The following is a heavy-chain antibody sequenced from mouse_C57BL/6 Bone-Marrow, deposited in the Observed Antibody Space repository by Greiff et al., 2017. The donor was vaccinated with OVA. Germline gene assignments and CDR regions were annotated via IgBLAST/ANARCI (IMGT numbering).Heavy chain of an antibody. D-gene: IGHD2-1*01. V-gene: IGHV1-19*01. Sequence: EVKLMESGPVLVKPGASVKMSCKASGYTFTDYYMNWVKQSHGKSLEWIGVINPYNGGTSYNQKFKGKATLTVDKSSSTAYMELNSLTSEDSAVYYCARSGWYRFAYWGQGTLVTVSA. CDR2: INPYNGGT. CDR3: ARSGWYRFAY. J-gene: IGHJ3*01. CDR1: GYTFTDYY.